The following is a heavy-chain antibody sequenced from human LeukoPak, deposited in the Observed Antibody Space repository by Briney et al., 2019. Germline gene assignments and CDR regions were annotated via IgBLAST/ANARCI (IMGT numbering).Heavy chain of an antibody. J-gene: IGHJ6*02. D-gene: IGHD6-19*01. V-gene: IGHV4-59*01. Sequence: SETLSLTCTVSGGSISSYYWSWIRQPPGKGLEWIGYIYYSGSTNYNPSLKSRVTISVDTSKNQFSLKLSSVTAADTAVYYCGRDAVAYNSYYYGMDVWGQGTTVTVSS. CDR2: IYYSGST. CDR3: GRDAVAYNSYYYGMDV. CDR1: GGSISSYY.